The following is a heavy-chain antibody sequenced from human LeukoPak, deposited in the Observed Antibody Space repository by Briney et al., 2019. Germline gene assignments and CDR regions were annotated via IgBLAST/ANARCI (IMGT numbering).Heavy chain of an antibody. CDR3: ASLRDSSGYYYVDNWFDP. Sequence: GPLRLSCAASGFTFSSYAMHWVRQAPGKGLEWVAVISYDGSNEYYADSVKGRFTISRDNSKNTLYLQMNSLRAEDTAVYYCASLRDSSGYYYVDNWFDPWGQGTLVTVSS. V-gene: IGHV3-30-3*01. D-gene: IGHD3-22*01. CDR2: ISYDGSNE. J-gene: IGHJ5*02. CDR1: GFTFSSYA.